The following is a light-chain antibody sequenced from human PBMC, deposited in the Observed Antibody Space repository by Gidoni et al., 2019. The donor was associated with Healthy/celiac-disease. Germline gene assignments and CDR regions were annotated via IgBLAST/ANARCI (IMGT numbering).Light chain of an antibody. J-gene: IGKJ5*01. CDR2: KVS. CDR1: QSLVDSDGNTY. Sequence: DVVMPPSPLSLPVTLGQPASISCRSSQSLVDSDGNTYLNWFQQRPGQSPRRLIYKVSNRDSGVPDRFSGSGSGTDFTLKISRVEAEDVGVYYCMQGTHCPITFGQGTRLEIK. CDR3: MQGTHCPIT. V-gene: IGKV2-30*01.